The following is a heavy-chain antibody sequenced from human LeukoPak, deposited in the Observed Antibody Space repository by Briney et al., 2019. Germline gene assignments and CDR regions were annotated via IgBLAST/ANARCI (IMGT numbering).Heavy chain of an antibody. J-gene: IGHJ6*03. D-gene: IGHD3-10*01. Sequence: ASVKVSCKASGYTFSSYAISWVRQAPGQGLEWMGWISAYNGNTNYAQKLQGRVTMTTDTSTSTAYMELRSLRSDDTAVYYCARDQAKGSLWFGELSLFYYYYYYMDVWGKGTTVTVSS. CDR3: ARDQAKGSLWFGELSLFYYYYYYMDV. CDR2: ISAYNGNT. V-gene: IGHV1-18*01. CDR1: GYTFSSYA.